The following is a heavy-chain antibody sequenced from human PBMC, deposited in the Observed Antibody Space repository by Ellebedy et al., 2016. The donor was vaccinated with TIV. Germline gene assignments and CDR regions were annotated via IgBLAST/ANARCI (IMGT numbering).Heavy chain of an antibody. CDR2: MNSNSGDT. CDR3: AREIFGSGSYPLDY. J-gene: IGHJ4*02. D-gene: IGHD3-10*01. Sequence: ASVKVSCXASGYTFTSYGINWVRQATGQGLEWMGWMNSNSGDTGYTQKFQGRVTMTRDTSISTAYMELSSLRSEDTAVYYCAREIFGSGSYPLDYWGQGTLVTVSS. V-gene: IGHV1-8*01. CDR1: GYTFTSYG.